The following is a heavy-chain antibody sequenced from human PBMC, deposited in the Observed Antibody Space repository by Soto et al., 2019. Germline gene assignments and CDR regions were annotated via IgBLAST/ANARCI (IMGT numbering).Heavy chain of an antibody. Sequence: SETLSLTCTVSGASISVHSYYWTWIRQPPGKGLEWSGSSYYSGTTYFNPSLKSRATISVDTSKNQFSLRLTSVTAADTAIYYCTRRYNRNDNYFDPWGPGALVTVSS. CDR3: TRRYNRNDNYFDP. J-gene: IGHJ5*02. D-gene: IGHD1-20*01. CDR1: GASISVHSYY. CDR2: SYYSGTT. V-gene: IGHV4-39*01.